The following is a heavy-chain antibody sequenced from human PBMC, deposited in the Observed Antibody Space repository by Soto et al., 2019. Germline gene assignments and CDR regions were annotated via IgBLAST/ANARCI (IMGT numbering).Heavy chain of an antibody. Sequence: EVQLVESGGGLVKPGGSLGLACAASGFTFSSDSMNWVRQAPGQGLEWASSISSSSSYIYYADSVKGRFTISGENDKNSRYLRMNSLRAEDTAVYYGARGGAATSRNPGGGFHYWGQGTLVTVSS. V-gene: IGHV3-21*01. CDR1: GFTFSSDS. D-gene: IGHD2-15*01. CDR2: ISSSSSYI. CDR3: ARGGAATSRNPGGGFHY. J-gene: IGHJ4*02.